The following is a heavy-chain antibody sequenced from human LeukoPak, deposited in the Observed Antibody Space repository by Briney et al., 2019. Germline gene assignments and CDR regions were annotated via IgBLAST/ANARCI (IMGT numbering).Heavy chain of an antibody. Sequence: GGSLRLSCAASGFTVSSNYMSWVRQAPGKGLEWVSVIYSGGSTYYADSAKGRFTISRDNSKNTLYLQMNSLRAEDTAVYYCACTYYYDSSGYSDHDAFDIWGQGTMVTVSS. CDR1: GFTVSSNY. CDR2: IYSGGST. CDR3: ACTYYYDSSGYSDHDAFDI. J-gene: IGHJ3*02. V-gene: IGHV3-53*01. D-gene: IGHD3-22*01.